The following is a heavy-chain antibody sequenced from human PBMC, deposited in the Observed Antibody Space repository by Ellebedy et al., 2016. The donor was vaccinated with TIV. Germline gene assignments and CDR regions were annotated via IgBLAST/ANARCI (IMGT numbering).Heavy chain of an antibody. V-gene: IGHV3-23*01. CDR1: GFTFSTYG. CDR2: IRTSGSST. J-gene: IGHJ2*01. D-gene: IGHD7-27*01. CDR3: AKGLTGDRGGWGWYFDL. Sequence: PGGSLRLSCEASGFTFSTYGMNWVRQAPGKGLEWVSGIRTSGSSTYYADSVKGRFTMSRDNFKNTLNLQMNSLRVEDTAVYYCAKGLTGDRGGWGWYFDLWGRGTLVTVSS.